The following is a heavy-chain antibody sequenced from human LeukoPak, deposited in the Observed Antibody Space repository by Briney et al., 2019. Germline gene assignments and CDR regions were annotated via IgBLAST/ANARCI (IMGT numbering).Heavy chain of an antibody. D-gene: IGHD3-22*01. V-gene: IGHV1-18*01. CDR3: AREGYYDSLFLGFDY. Sequence: ASVKVSCKASGYTFTSYGISWVRQAPGQGLEWMGWISAYNGNTNYAQKLQGRVTMTTDTSTSTAYMELRSLRSDDTAVYYCAREGYYDSLFLGFDYWGQGTLVTVSS. J-gene: IGHJ4*02. CDR1: GYTFTSYG. CDR2: ISAYNGNT.